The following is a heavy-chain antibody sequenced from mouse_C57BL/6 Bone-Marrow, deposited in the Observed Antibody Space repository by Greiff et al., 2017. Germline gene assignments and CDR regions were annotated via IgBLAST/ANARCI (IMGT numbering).Heavy chain of an antibody. J-gene: IGHJ3*01. CDR2: IHPSDSET. Sequence: QVQLQQPGAELVKPGASVKVSCKASGYTFTSYWMHWVKQRPGQGLEWIGRIHPSDSETNYNQKFKGKATLTVDKSSSTAYMQLSSLTSEDSAVYYCAINDCDYDEAWFAYCGQGTLVTVSA. CDR1: GYTFTSYW. V-gene: IGHV1-74*01. CDR3: AINDCDYDEAWFAY. D-gene: IGHD2-4*01.